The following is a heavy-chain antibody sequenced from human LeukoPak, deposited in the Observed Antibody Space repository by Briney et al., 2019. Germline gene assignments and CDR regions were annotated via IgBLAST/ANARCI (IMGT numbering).Heavy chain of an antibody. J-gene: IGHJ4*02. V-gene: IGHV3-23*01. Sequence: GGSLRLSCTASGFTFSSYGMSWVRRAPGKVLERVSAISGGGTYYAHSVKGRFTISRDNSKNTLYLQMNSLRVEDTAVYYCARQSPSQGTDYWGQGTLVTVSS. CDR2: ISGGGT. CDR3: ARQSPSQGTDY. CDR1: GFTFSSYG.